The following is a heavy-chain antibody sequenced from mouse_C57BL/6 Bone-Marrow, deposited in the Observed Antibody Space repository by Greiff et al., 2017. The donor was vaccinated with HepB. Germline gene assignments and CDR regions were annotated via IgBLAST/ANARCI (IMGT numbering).Heavy chain of an antibody. Sequence: ESGPGLVKPSQSLSLTCSVTGYSITSGYYWNWIRQFPGNKLEWMGYISYDGSNNYNPSLKNRISITRDTSKNQFFLKLNSVTTEDTATYYCARALYYYGYYFDYWGQGTTLTVSS. D-gene: IGHD1-2*01. CDR1: GYSITSGYY. CDR2: ISYDGSN. CDR3: ARALYYYGYYFDY. V-gene: IGHV3-6*01. J-gene: IGHJ2*01.